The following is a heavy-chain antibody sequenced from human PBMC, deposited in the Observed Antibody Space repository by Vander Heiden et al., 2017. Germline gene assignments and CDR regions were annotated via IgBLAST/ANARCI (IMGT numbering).Heavy chain of an antibody. CDR3: ATNLVGATFDY. CDR1: GFTFSSYG. J-gene: IGHJ4*02. V-gene: IGHV3-33*01. D-gene: IGHD1-26*01. CDR2: IWYDGSNK. Sequence: QVQLVEPGGVVVQPGRSLRLSCAASGFTFSSYGMHWVRQAPGKGLEWVAVIWYDGSNKYYADSVKGRFTISRDNSKNTLYLQMNSLRAEDTAVYYCATNLVGATFDYWGQGTLVTVSS.